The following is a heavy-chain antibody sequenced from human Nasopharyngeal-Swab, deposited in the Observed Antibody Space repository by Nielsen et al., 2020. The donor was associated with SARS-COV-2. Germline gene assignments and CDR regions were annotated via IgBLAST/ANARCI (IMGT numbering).Heavy chain of an antibody. V-gene: IGHV3-64D*06. Sequence: GASLKISCSASGFTFSSYAMHWVRQAPGKGLEYVSAISSNGGSTYYADSVKGRFTISRDNSKNTLYLQMSSLRAEDTAVYYCVADEDIVLMVLDYWGQGTLVTVSS. CDR2: ISSNGGST. CDR3: VADEDIVLMVLDY. CDR1: GFTFSSYA. D-gene: IGHD2-8*01. J-gene: IGHJ4*02.